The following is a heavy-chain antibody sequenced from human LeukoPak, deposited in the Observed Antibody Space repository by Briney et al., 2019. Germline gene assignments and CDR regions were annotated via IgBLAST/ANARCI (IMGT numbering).Heavy chain of an antibody. D-gene: IGHD6-13*01. CDR3: ARVPPLVYSAFDI. CDR1: GYTFTGYF. V-gene: IGHV1-2*02. CDR2: INTNSGDT. Sequence: ASVKVSCKASGYTFTGYFVHWVRQAPGQGLEWMGWINTNSGDTDYAQNFQGRVTTTRDTSISTAYMELSRLRSDDTAVYYCARVPPLVYSAFDIWGQGTMVTVSS. J-gene: IGHJ3*02.